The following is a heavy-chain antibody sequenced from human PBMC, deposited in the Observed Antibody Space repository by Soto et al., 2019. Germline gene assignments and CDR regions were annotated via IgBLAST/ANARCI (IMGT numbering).Heavy chain of an antibody. J-gene: IGHJ4*02. CDR2: IWYDGSNK. Sequence: QVQLVESGGGVVQPGRSLRLSCAASGFTFSSYDMHWVRQAPGKGLEWVAVIWYDGSNKYYADSVKGRFTISRDNSKNTLYLQMNSLRAEDTALYYCSRDTYDSLGRGEDFDYWGQPTLVTVSS. D-gene: IGHD3-22*01. CDR3: SRDTYDSLGRGEDFDY. V-gene: IGHV3-33*01. CDR1: GFTFSSYD.